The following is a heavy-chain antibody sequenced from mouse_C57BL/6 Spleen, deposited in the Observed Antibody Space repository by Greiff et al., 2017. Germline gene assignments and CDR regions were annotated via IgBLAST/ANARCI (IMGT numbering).Heavy chain of an antibody. V-gene: IGHV7-3*01. CDR2: IRNKANGYTT. Sequence: EVKLVESGGGLVQPGGSLSLSCAASGFTFTDYYMSWVRQPPGKALEWLGFIRNKANGYTTEYSASVKGRFTISRDNSHSILYLQMNALRAEDSATYYCARYEIYYGSSHWYFDVWGTGTTVTVSS. CDR3: ARYEIYYGSSHWYFDV. J-gene: IGHJ1*03. D-gene: IGHD1-1*01. CDR1: GFTFTDYY.